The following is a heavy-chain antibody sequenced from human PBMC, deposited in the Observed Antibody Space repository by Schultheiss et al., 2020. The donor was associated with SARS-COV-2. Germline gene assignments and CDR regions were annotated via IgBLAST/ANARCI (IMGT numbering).Heavy chain of an antibody. Sequence: GESLKISCAASGFTFSSYSMNWVRQAPGKGLEWVSSISSSSSYIYYADSVKGRFTISRDNAKNSLYLQMNSLRAEDTAVYYCARDRYCSSTSCYLSPGDYYYYYGMDVWGQGTTVTVSS. CDR1: GFTFSSYS. J-gene: IGHJ6*02. V-gene: IGHV3-21*01. CDR2: ISSSSSYI. D-gene: IGHD2-2*01. CDR3: ARDRYCSSTSCYLSPGDYYYYYGMDV.